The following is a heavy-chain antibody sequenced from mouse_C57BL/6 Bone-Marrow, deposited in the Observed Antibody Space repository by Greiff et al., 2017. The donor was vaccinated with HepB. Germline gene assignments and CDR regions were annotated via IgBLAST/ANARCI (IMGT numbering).Heavy chain of an antibody. CDR2: IWRGGST. CDR1: GFSLTSYG. Sequence: QVQLQQPGPGLVQPSQSLSITCTVSGFSLTSYGVHWVRQSPGKGLEWLGVIWRGGSTDYNAAFMSRLSITKDNSKSQVFFKMNSLQADDTAIYYCAKNGYSNYYAMDYWGQGTSVTVSS. J-gene: IGHJ4*01. V-gene: IGHV2-5*01. CDR3: AKNGYSNYYAMDY. D-gene: IGHD2-5*01.